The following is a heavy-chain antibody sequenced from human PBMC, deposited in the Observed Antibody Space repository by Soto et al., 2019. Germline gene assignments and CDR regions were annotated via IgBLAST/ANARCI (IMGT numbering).Heavy chain of an antibody. Sequence: SVKVSCKASGGTFSSYAISWVRQAPGQGLEWMGGIIPIFGTANYAQKFQGRVTITADESTSTAYMELSSLRSEDTAVYYCARHGAQLGGSDYWGQRTLVTVSS. CDR1: GGTFSSYA. J-gene: IGHJ4*02. CDR2: IIPIFGTA. D-gene: IGHD6-6*01. V-gene: IGHV1-69*13. CDR3: ARHGAQLGGSDY.